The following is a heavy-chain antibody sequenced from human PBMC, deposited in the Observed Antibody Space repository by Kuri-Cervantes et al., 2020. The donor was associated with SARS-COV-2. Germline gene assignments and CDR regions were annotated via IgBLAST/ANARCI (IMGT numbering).Heavy chain of an antibody. V-gene: IGHV3-21*01. CDR2: ISSSSSYI. D-gene: IGHD6-25*01. Sequence: GGSLRLSCAASGFTFSSYSMNWVRQAPGKGLEWVSSISSSSSYIYYADSVKGRLTISRDNAKNSLYLQMNSLRAEDTAVYYCARDRQRDFDQWGQGTLVTVSS. CDR3: ARDRQRDFDQ. J-gene: IGHJ4*02. CDR1: GFTFSSYS.